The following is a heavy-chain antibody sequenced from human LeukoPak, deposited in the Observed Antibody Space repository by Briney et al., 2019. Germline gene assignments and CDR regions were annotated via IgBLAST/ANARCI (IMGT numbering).Heavy chain of an antibody. CDR2: TSGSGRNT. CDR1: GCTFSTYA. V-gene: IGHV3-23*01. Sequence: AGSLRLSCAASGCTFSTYAMTWVRQAPGKGLEWVSSTSGSGRNTYYADSVKGRFTISRDNSKNTLYLQMNSLRVEDTAIYYCAKDPGSNSYGSFDNWGQGTLFTVSS. CDR3: AKDPGSNSYGSFDN. J-gene: IGHJ4*02. D-gene: IGHD5-18*01.